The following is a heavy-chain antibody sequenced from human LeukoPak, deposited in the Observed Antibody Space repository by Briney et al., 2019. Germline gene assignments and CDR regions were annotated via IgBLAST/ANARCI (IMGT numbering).Heavy chain of an antibody. D-gene: IGHD3-3*01. CDR2: IYYSGST. V-gene: IGHV4-39*07. J-gene: IGHJ6*03. Sequence: PSETLSLTCTVSGGSVSRSPYYWGWIRQPPGKGLEWIGNIYYSGSTYYNPSLKSRVTISVDTSKNQFSLKVTSVTAADTAVYYCAKAPPKEHDLWSGYYNYMDVWGKGTTVTVSS. CDR3: AKAPPKEHDLWSGYYNYMDV. CDR1: GGSVSRSPYY.